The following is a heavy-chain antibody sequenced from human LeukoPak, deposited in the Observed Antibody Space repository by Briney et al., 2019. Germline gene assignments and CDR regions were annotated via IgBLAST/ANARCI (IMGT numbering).Heavy chain of an antibody. Sequence: GGSLRLSCAASGFTFINAWMAWVRQAPGKGLEWVGRIKAKAHGGTEYAAPVKGRFTISRDDSKNTLYLQMNSLKTEDTAVYYCTTDGVGVEGATYDNWGQGTLVSVSS. CDR1: GFTFINAW. V-gene: IGHV3-15*01. J-gene: IGHJ4*02. CDR3: TTDGVGVEGATYDN. D-gene: IGHD1-26*01. CDR2: IKAKAHGGT.